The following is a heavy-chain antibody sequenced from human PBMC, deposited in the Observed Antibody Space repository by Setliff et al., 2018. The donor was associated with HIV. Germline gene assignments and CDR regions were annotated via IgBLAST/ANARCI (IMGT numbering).Heavy chain of an antibody. Sequence: GGSLRLSCAASGFTFSSYGMNWVRQAPGKGLEWVSSITSNLNYKYADSLKGRFTISRDNTKNSLYLQMNSLRAEDTAVYFCARTLQDGITMSLPGAFDLWGQGTMVTVSS. D-gene: IGHD3-10*02. CDR3: ARTLQDGITMSLPGAFDL. J-gene: IGHJ3*01. CDR2: ITSNLNY. V-gene: IGHV3-21*01. CDR1: GFTFSSYG.